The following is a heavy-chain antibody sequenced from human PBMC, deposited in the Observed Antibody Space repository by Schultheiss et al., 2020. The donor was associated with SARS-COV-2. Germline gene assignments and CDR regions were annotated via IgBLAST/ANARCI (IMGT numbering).Heavy chain of an antibody. J-gene: IGHJ4*02. Sequence: SETLSLTCTVSGGSISSSSYYWGWIRQPPGKGLEWIGEINHSGSTNYNPSLKSRVTISVDTSKNQFSLKLSSVTAADTAVYYCARVEADYWGQGTLVTVSS. CDR1: GGSISSSSYY. V-gene: IGHV4-39*07. CDR3: ARVEADY. CDR2: INHSGST. D-gene: IGHD2/OR15-2a*01.